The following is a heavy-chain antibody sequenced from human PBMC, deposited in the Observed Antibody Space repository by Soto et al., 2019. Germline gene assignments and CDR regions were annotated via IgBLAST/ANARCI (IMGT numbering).Heavy chain of an antibody. CDR3: ARDDATYCGGDCYRYFFYGLDV. D-gene: IGHD2-21*02. CDR2: IIPMFGTA. CDR1: GGTFINHA. J-gene: IGHJ6*04. V-gene: IGHV1-69*01. Sequence: QVQLVQSGAEVKKPGSSVKISCKASGGTFINHAFSWVRQAPGQGLEWMGGIIPMFGTADYSQKFPGRVTVTPDESTTTAHMELSSLRADDSAVYYCARDDATYCGGDCYRYFFYGLDVWGKGTTVTVSS.